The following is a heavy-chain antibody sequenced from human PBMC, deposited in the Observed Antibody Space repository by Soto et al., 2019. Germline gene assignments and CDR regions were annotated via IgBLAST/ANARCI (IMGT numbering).Heavy chain of an antibody. J-gene: IGHJ6*01. Sequence: ASVKVSCKASGYTFTSYGISWVRQAPGQGLEWMGWISAYNGNTNYAQKLQGRVTMTTDTSTSTAYMELRSLRSDDTAVYYCARVEEGNYTESYQSGMHVWGQGTTVTLSP. CDR3: ARVEEGNYTESYQSGMHV. CDR2: ISAYNGNT. CDR1: GYTFTSYG. D-gene: IGHD3-3*01. V-gene: IGHV1-18*01.